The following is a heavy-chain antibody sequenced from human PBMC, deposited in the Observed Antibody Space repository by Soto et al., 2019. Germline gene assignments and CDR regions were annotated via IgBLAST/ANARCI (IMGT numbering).Heavy chain of an antibody. CDR3: ARDCSGGSCSTAY. CDR1: GYTFSRYG. D-gene: IGHD2-15*01. V-gene: IGHV1-18*01. Sequence: QVQLVQSGAEVKKPGASVKVSCKASGYTFSRYGIRWVRQGPGQGLEWMGWISVYNGNKMYAQKFQGRVTMTTDASMSTANMKLRSLRSDDTAVYYCARDCSGGSCSTAYWGQGNLVTVSS. CDR2: ISVYNGNK. J-gene: IGHJ4*02.